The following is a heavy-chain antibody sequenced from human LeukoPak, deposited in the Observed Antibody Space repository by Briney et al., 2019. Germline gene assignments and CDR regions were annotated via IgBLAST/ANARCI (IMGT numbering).Heavy chain of an antibody. J-gene: IGHJ4*02. D-gene: IGHD4-17*01. CDR2: IIPVFGVA. Sequence: SVKVSCKVSGGTFSSNAISWVRQAPGQGLEWMGRIIPVFGVANYAEKFQGRVTITADKSTSTAYMELSSLRSEDTAMYYCTRDRFDYGELTHSDYWGQGTLVTVSS. V-gene: IGHV1-69*04. CDR3: TRDRFDYGELTHSDY. CDR1: GGTFSSNA.